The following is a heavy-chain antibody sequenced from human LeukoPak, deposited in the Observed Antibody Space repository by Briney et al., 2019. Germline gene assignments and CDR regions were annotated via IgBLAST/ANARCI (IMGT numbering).Heavy chain of an antibody. CDR1: GGSFSGYY. CDR3: AREGDY. V-gene: IGHV4-34*01. J-gene: IGHJ4*02. Sequence: SETLSLTCAVYGGSFSGYYWSWIRQPPGKGLEWIGEINHSGSTHYNPSLKSRVTISVDTSKNQFSLKLSSVTAADTAVYYCAREGDYWGQGTLVTVSS. CDR2: INHSGST.